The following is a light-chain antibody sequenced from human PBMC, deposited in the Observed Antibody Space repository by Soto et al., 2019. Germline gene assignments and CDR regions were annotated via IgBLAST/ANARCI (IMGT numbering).Light chain of an antibody. CDR3: QHYGTTSAT. Sequence: EIVLTQSPATLSVSPGERATLSCRASQSVVSNLAWYQQKPGQAPRLLIYGASSRATGIPDRFSGSGSGTDFTLTINRLEPEDSAVYFCQHYGTTSATFGQGTKVDIK. V-gene: IGKV3-20*01. J-gene: IGKJ1*01. CDR1: QSVVSN. CDR2: GAS.